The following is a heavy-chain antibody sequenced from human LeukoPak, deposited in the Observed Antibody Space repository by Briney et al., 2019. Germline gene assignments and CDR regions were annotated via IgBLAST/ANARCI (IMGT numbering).Heavy chain of an antibody. Sequence: SETLSLTCTVSGGSISSYYWSWIRQPAGKGLEWIGRIYISGSTNYIPSLKSRVTMSVDTSKNQFSLKLSSVTDADTAVYYCAREDGITAAGSIDYWGQGTLVTVSS. V-gene: IGHV4-4*07. CDR1: GGSISSYY. CDR3: AREDGITAAGSIDY. CDR2: IYISGST. J-gene: IGHJ4*02. D-gene: IGHD6-13*01.